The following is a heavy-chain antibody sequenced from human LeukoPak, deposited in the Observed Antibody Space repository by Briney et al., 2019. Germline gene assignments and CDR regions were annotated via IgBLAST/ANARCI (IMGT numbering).Heavy chain of an antibody. D-gene: IGHD6-13*01. Sequence: GGSLRLSCAASGFTFSGYAMHWVRQAPGKGLEGVAVISYDGSNKYYADSVKGRFTISRDNSKNTLYLQMNSLRAEDTAVYYCTRVMVGAAAVYDYWGQGTLVTVSS. CDR3: TRVMVGAAAVYDY. CDR1: GFTFSGYA. V-gene: IGHV3-30*04. J-gene: IGHJ4*02. CDR2: ISYDGSNK.